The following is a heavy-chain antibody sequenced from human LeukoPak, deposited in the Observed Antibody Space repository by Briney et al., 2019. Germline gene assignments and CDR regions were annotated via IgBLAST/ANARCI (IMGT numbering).Heavy chain of an antibody. D-gene: IGHD3-9*01. CDR2: ISSSGSTK. CDR1: GFTFSTYN. Sequence: PGGSLRLSCAASGFTFSTYNMNWVRQAPGKGLEWVSYISSSGSTKYYADSVKGGFTISRDNVKNSLFLQMNSLSDEDTAVYYCARDFLTGYFDYWGQGTLVTVSS. CDR3: ARDFLTGYFDY. V-gene: IGHV3-48*02. J-gene: IGHJ4*02.